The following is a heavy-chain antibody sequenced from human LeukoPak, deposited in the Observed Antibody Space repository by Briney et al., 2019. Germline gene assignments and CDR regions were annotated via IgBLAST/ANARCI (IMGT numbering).Heavy chain of an antibody. J-gene: IGHJ4*02. Sequence: HTGGSLRLSCAASGFTFSSYWMSWVRQAPGKGLEWVANIKQDGSEKYYVDSVKGRFTISRDNAKNSLYLQMNSLRAEDTAVYYCARAHHRRVYDYVWGSYPYWGQGTLVTVSS. CDR2: IKQDGSEK. V-gene: IGHV3-7*01. D-gene: IGHD3-16*02. CDR3: ARAHHRRVYDYVWGSYPY. CDR1: GFTFSSYW.